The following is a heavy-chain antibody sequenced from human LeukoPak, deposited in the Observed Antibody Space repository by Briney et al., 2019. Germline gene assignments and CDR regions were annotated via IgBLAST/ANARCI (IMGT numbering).Heavy chain of an antibody. Sequence: GGSLRLSCTVSGFIFSDFSMSWVRQAPGKGLEWVANIKQDGSEKYYVDSVKGRFTISRDNAKNSLYLQMNSLRAEDTAVYYCASSNLEDYVGAFDIWGQGTMVTVSS. D-gene: IGHD3-16*01. CDR1: GFIFSDFS. CDR2: IKQDGSEK. V-gene: IGHV3-7*01. J-gene: IGHJ3*02. CDR3: ASSNLEDYVGAFDI.